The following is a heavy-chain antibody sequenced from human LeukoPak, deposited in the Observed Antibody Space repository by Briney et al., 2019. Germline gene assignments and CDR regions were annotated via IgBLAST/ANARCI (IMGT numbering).Heavy chain of an antibody. Sequence: SETLSLTCAISGDSVSSNGASWNWIRQSPSSDLEWLGRTYYRSQQWHSDYAPSVKGRITLNADTSKNQFSLQLNSMTPEDTAVYYCGRGTDFGVVTNWGQGTLVTVSS. J-gene: IGHJ4*02. CDR3: GRGTDFGVVTN. CDR2: TYYRSQQWHS. V-gene: IGHV6-1*01. CDR1: GDSVSSNGAS. D-gene: IGHD3-3*01.